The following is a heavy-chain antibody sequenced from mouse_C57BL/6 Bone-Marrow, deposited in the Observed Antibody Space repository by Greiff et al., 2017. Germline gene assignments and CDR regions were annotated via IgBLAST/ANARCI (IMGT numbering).Heavy chain of an antibody. Sequence: EVQLVESGAELVKPGASVKLSCTASGFNFNDYYMHWVKQRPEQGLEWVGRIDPEGGETKYAEKFPGKATITADTSSNTAYLQLRRLNSEDTAFYYCARNCDCYYFDYWGQGTTLTVSS. J-gene: IGHJ2*01. CDR3: ARNCDCYYFDY. CDR2: IDPEGGET. D-gene: IGHD4-1*01. V-gene: IGHV14-2*01. CDR1: GFNFNDYY.